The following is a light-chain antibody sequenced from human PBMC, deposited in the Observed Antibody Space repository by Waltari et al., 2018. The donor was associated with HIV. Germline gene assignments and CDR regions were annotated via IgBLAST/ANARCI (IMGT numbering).Light chain of an antibody. CDR2: ATS. CDR3: EQSYNSPRT. V-gene: IGKV1-39*01. CDR1: QSIRSN. Sequence: DIQMTQSPSSLSASIGGRVTITCRSSQSIRSNLNWYQQKPGKAPKHLIYATSSWQSGVPSRFSGSGSETDFTLTISSLQPEDFVTYHCEQSYNSPRTFGQGTKVEI. J-gene: IGKJ1*01.